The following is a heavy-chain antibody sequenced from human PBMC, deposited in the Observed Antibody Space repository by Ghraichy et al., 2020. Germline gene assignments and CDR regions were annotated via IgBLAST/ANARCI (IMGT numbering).Heavy chain of an antibody. D-gene: IGHD5-18*01. V-gene: IGHV3-11*01. CDR2: ISSSGNTM. Sequence: LSLTCVASGFTFSDHYMSWIRQAPGKGLEWVSYISSSGNTMYVDSVKGRFTISRENAKSSLYLQMNSLRAEDTAVYYCARGQSSYSYGFPIDYWGQGTLVTVSS. CDR1: GFTFSDHY. CDR3: ARGQSSYSYGFPIDY. J-gene: IGHJ4*02.